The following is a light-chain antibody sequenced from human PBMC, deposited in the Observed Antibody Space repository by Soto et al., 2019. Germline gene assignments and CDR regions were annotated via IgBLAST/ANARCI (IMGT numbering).Light chain of an antibody. J-gene: IGKJ5*01. CDR1: QSISIW. V-gene: IGKV1-5*01. CDR3: QQLNTLPFT. CDR2: DAS. Sequence: DIQMTQSPSTLSASVGDRVTITCRARQSISIWLAWYQQKPGKAPKLLIYDASILESGVPSRFSGSGSGADFTLTISSLQPEDFATYHCQQLNTLPFTFGQGTRLEI.